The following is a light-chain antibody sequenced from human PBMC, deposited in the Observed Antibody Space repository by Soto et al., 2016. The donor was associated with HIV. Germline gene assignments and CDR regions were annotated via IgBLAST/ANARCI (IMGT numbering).Light chain of an antibody. CDR3: QXSSRTPRT. CDR2: AAS. Sequence: DIQMTQSPSSLSLSIGDRVTITCRASQSISTYLNWYQQKPGRAPKLLISAASSLQSGVPSRFSGRGSGTDFTLTISSLQHEDLATYYCQXSSRTPRTFGQGTKVEI. V-gene: IGKV1-39*01. CDR1: QSISTY. J-gene: IGKJ1*01.